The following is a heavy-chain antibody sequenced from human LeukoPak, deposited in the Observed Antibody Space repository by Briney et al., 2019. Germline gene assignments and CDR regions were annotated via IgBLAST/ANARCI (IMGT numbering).Heavy chain of an antibody. J-gene: IGHJ6*02. D-gene: IGHD3-3*01. CDR1: GGSISSYY. CDR3: ARSIRFLEWLCEDV. V-gene: IGHV4-59*12. CDR2: IYYSGST. Sequence: PSETLSLTCTVSGGSISSYYWSWIRQPPGKGLEWIGYIYYSGSTNYNPSLKSRVTISVDTSKNQFSLKLSSVTAADTAVYYCARSIRFLEWLCEDVWGQGTTVTVSS.